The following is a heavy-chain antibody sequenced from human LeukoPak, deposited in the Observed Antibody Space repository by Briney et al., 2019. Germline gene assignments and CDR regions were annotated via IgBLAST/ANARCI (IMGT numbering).Heavy chain of an antibody. D-gene: IGHD2-15*01. CDR1: GGSISSGDYY. Sequence: PSQTLSLTCTVSGGSISSGDYYWRWIRQPPGKGLEWIGYIYYSGSTYYNPSLKSRVTISVDTSKNQFSLKLSSVTAADTAVYYCAREMVVAAYNWFDPWGQGTLVTVSS. CDR2: IYYSGST. J-gene: IGHJ5*02. CDR3: AREMVVAAYNWFDP. V-gene: IGHV4-30-4*01.